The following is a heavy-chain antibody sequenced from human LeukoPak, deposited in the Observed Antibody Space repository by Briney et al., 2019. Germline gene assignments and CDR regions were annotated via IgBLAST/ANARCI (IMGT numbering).Heavy chain of an antibody. CDR3: AKTAQLRYFDWFYFDY. CDR2: ISSSSSTI. D-gene: IGHD3-9*01. J-gene: IGHJ4*02. V-gene: IGHV3-48*01. Sequence: GGSLRLSCAASEFSVGSNYMTWVRQAPGKGLEWVSYISSSSSTIYYADSVKGRFTISRDNAKNSLYLQMNSLRAEDTAVYYCAKTAQLRYFDWFYFDYWGQGTLVTVSS. CDR1: EFSVGSNY.